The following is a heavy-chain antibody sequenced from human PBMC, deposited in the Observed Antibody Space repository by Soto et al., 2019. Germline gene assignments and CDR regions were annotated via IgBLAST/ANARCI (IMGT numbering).Heavy chain of an antibody. J-gene: IGHJ3*02. CDR2: ISGSVGST. Sequence: PGGSLRLSCAASGFTFSSYAMSWVRQAPGKGLEWVSAISGSVGSTYYADSVKGRFTISRDNSKNTLYLQMNSLRAEDTAVYYCAKDLGITMIVVVIPGGAFDIWGQGTMVTVSS. D-gene: IGHD3-22*01. CDR1: GFTFSSYA. CDR3: AKDLGITMIVVVIPGGAFDI. V-gene: IGHV3-23*01.